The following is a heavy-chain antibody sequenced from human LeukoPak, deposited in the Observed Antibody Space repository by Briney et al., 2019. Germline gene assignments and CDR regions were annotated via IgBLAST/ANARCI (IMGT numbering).Heavy chain of an antibody. CDR2: INPNSGGT. D-gene: IGHD1-26*01. CDR1: GYTFTGYY. V-gene: IGHV1-2*02. J-gene: IGHJ4*02. CDR3: ARDHGGSYRGPFDY. Sequence: ASVKVSCKASGYTFTGYYMHWVRQAPGQGLEWMGWINPNSGGTNYAQKFQGRVTMTRDTSISTAYMELSRLRSDDTAVYYCARDHGGSYRGPFDYWGQGTLVTVSS.